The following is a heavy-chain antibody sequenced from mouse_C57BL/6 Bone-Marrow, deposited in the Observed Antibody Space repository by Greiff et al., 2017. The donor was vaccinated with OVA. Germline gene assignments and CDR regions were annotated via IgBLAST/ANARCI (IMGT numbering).Heavy chain of an antibody. CDR2: IYPGSGNT. Sequence: QVQLQQSGPELVKPGASVKISCKASGYTFTDYYINWVKQRPGQGLEWIGWIYPGSGNTKYNEKFKGKATLTVDTSSSTAYMQLSSLTSEDSAVYSCAREGGYYGSSSYYFDYWGQGTTLTVSS. CDR1: GYTFTDYY. J-gene: IGHJ2*01. V-gene: IGHV1-84*01. D-gene: IGHD1-1*01. CDR3: AREGGYYGSSSYYFDY.